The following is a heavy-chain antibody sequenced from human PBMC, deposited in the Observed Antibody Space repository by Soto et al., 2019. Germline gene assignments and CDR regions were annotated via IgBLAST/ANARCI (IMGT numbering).Heavy chain of an antibody. V-gene: IGHV3-23*01. J-gene: IGHJ4*02. D-gene: IGHD5-18*01. CDR1: EFPFRSYW. CDR2: ISPSASDT. Sequence: PGGSLRPSCVASEFPFRSYWMHWVRQAPGKGLEWVSAISPSASDTLYADSVKGRFTISRDNSQNTLFLQMTSLRADDTAVYYCAKGGYTFAYEWGQGALVTVSS. CDR3: AKGGYTFAYE.